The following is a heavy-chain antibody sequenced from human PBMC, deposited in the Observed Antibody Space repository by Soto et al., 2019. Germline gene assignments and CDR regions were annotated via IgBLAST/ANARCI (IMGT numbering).Heavy chain of an antibody. CDR2: IIPIFGTA. J-gene: IGHJ6*02. V-gene: IGHV1-69*06. CDR1: GGTFSSYA. D-gene: IGHD6-13*01. CDR3: ARAKQQLIPYYYYYGMDV. Sequence: SVKVSCKASGGTFSSYAISWVRQAPGQGLEWMGGIIPIFGTANYAQKFQGRVTITADKSTSTAYMELSSLRSEDTAAYYCARAKQQLIPYYYYYGMDVWGQGTTVTVSS.